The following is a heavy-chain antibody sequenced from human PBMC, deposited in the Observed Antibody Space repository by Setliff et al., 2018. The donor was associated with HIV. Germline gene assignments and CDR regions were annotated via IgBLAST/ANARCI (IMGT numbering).Heavy chain of an antibody. CDR2: IFYSGRT. CDR1: GGSISSSSYY. D-gene: IGHD6-13*01. J-gene: IGHJ4*02. CDR3: ARERAALHYFDY. V-gene: IGHV4-39*07. Sequence: SETLSLTCNVSGGSISSSSYYWGWIRQPPGKGLEWIGSIFYSGRTYYSPSLKSRVTISVDTSKNKFSLKLSSMTAADTAVYYCARERAALHYFDYWGQGTLVTVSS.